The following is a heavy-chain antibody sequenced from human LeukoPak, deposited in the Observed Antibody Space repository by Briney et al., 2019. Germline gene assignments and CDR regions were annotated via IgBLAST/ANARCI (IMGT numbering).Heavy chain of an antibody. V-gene: IGHV4-59*12. CDR1: GGSISSYY. CDR2: IYYRGSP. Sequence: SQTLSLTCTVSGGSISSYYWSWIRQPPGKGLEWIGYIYYRGSPKHNPSIKGRVNISVDKSKNHISLNLTSVPVSVTAMYFRSRAGGSYTSYYYGMDVGGQGTTVTVS. J-gene: IGHJ6*02. D-gene: IGHD1-26*01. CDR3: SRAGGSYTSYYYGMDV.